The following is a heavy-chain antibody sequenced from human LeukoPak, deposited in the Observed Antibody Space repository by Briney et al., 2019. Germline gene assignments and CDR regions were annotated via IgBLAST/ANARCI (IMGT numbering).Heavy chain of an antibody. J-gene: IGHJ3*01. CDR3: TAHLYYGYVWGSYRL. Sequence: GGSLRLSCVASGFTFSNAWMSWVRQAPGKGLEWVGRIKSKNDGGTTDFAAPVKGRFTISRDDSTNTLYLQMNSLKTEDTAVYYCTAHLYYGYVWGSYRLWGQGTMVTVSS. CDR1: GFTFSNAW. D-gene: IGHD3-16*02. CDR2: IKSKNDGGTT. V-gene: IGHV3-15*01.